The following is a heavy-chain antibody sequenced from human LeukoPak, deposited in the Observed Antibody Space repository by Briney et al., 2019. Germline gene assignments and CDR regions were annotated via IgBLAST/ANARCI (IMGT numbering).Heavy chain of an antibody. D-gene: IGHD2-2*01. V-gene: IGHV3-23*01. CDR2: ISGSGGST. CDR1: GVTLSTYA. J-gene: IGHJ6*02. Sequence: PGGSLRLSCAASGVTLSTYAMSWARQAPGKGLEWVSAISGSGGSTYYADSVKGRFTISRDNSKNTLYLQMNSLRAEDTAVYYRAKFQTSPNIYYYYGMDVWGQGTTVTVSS. CDR3: AKFQTSPNIYYYYGMDV.